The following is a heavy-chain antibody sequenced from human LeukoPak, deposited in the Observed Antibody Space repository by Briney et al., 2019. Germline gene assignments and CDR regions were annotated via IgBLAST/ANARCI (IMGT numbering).Heavy chain of an antibody. CDR2: ISSSSTI. J-gene: IGHJ4*02. D-gene: IGHD3-3*01. Sequence: GGSLRLSCAASGFTFYNYAMNWVRQAPGKGLEWVSYISSSSTIYYTDSVKGRFTISRDNAKNSLYLQMNSLRDEDTAVYYCARDSGVDAHIDYWGQGTLVTVSA. CDR3: ARDSGVDAHIDY. V-gene: IGHV3-69-1*01. CDR1: GFTFYNYA.